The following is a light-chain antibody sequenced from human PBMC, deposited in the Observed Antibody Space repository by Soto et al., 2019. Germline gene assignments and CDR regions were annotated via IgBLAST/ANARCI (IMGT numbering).Light chain of an antibody. CDR3: SSYAGSNNLV. CDR2: EVN. Sequence: QSVLTQPPSASGSPGQSVTISCTGASSDVGGYNFVSWYQQHPGKAPKLMIYEVNKRPSGVPDRFSGSKSGNTASLTASGLQTEDEADYYCSSYAGSNNLVFGTGTKVTVL. CDR1: SSDVGGYNF. J-gene: IGLJ1*01. V-gene: IGLV2-8*01.